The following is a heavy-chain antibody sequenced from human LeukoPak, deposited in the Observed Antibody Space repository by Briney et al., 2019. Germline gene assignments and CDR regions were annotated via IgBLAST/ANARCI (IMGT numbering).Heavy chain of an antibody. CDR2: IQPDGSEQ. CDR1: GFTFDFSSSW. Sequence: GGSLRLSCAASGFTFDFSSSWMSWVRQAPGKGLEWVGNIQPDGSEQYPVDSVKGRFTISRDNSKNTLYLQMNSLRAEDTAVYYCASRSYYYDSSGYYSGLGYWGQGTLVTVSS. J-gene: IGHJ4*02. D-gene: IGHD3-22*01. V-gene: IGHV3-7*03. CDR3: ASRSYYYDSSGYYSGLGY.